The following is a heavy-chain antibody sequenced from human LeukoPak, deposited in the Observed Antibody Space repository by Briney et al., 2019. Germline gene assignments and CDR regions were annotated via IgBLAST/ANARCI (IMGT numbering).Heavy chain of an antibody. V-gene: IGHV3-30*02. CDR2: IRYDGSNK. D-gene: IGHD2/OR15-2a*01. CDR3: AKDPADFKGFDY. Sequence: GGSLRLSCAASGFTFSSYGMHWVRQAPGKGLEWVAFIRYDGSNKYYADSVKGRFTISRDNSKNTLYLQMNSLRAEDTAVYYCAKDPADFKGFDYWGQGTLVTVSS. J-gene: IGHJ4*02. CDR1: GFTFSSYG.